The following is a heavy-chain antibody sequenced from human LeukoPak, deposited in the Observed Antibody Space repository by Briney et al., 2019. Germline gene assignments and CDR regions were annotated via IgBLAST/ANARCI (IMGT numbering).Heavy chain of an antibody. V-gene: IGHV3-7*01. CDR2: IKQDGSEK. CDR1: GFTFSSYW. D-gene: IGHD2-21*02. CDR3: TTAMEVTAILYFQY. J-gene: IGHJ1*01. Sequence: GGSLRLSCAASGFTFSSYWMSWVRQAPGKGLEWVANIKQDGSEKYYVDSVKGRFTISRDNAKNSLYLQMNSLRAEDTAVYYCTTAMEVTAILYFQYWGQGTLVTVSS.